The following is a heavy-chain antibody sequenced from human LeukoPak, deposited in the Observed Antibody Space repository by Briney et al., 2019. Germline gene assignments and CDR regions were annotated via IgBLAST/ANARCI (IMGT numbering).Heavy chain of an antibody. CDR3: ARGSYYDTSGSYWRMAFDI. Sequence: ASVKVSCKASGYTFTSHDINWVRQATGQGLEWMGWMSPNTGNIGYAQEFQGRVTITRNTSTSTAYMELSSLRSEDTAVYYCARGSYYDTSGSYWRMAFDIWGQGTMVTVSS. J-gene: IGHJ3*02. CDR2: MSPNTGNI. CDR1: GYTFTSHD. V-gene: IGHV1-8*01. D-gene: IGHD3-22*01.